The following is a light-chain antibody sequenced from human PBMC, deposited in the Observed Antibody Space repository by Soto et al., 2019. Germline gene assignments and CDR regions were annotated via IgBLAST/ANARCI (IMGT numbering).Light chain of an antibody. CDR2: SNS. J-gene: IGLJ2*01. CDR3: AAWDDGLNALV. V-gene: IGLV1-44*01. CDR1: SSNIGSNT. Sequence: QSVLTQPPSASGTPGQTVIIPCSGSSSNIGSNTVNWYQQLPGTAPKLLIFSNSQRPSGVPDRFSGSRSGTSASLPITGVQSEDEAHYYCAAWDDGLNALVFGGGTKLTVL.